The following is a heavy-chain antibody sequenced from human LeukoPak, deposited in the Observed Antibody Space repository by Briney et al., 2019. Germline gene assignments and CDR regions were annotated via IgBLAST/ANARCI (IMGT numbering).Heavy chain of an antibody. J-gene: IGHJ4*02. CDR3: AKDLLGYCSSTSCPEVDY. Sequence: PGGSLRLSCAASGFTFSSYAVSWLRQAPGKGLEWVSAISGSGGSTYYADSVKGRFTISRDNSKNTLYLQMNSLRAEDTAVYYCAKDLLGYCSSTSCPEVDYWGQGTLVTVSS. D-gene: IGHD2-2*01. CDR2: ISGSGGST. V-gene: IGHV3-23*01. CDR1: GFTFSSYA.